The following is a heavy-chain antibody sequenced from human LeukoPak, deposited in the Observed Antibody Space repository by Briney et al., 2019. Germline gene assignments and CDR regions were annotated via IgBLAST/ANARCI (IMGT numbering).Heavy chain of an antibody. D-gene: IGHD5-18*01. Sequence: GGSLRLSCAASGFTFSSYSMNWVRQAPGKGLEWVSSISSSGSYIYYADSVQCRFTISRDNAKNSLYLQMNSLRAEDTAVYYCAREGTAMGYYYYYMDVWGKGTTVTVSS. CDR1: GFTFSSYS. J-gene: IGHJ6*03. V-gene: IGHV3-21*01. CDR2: ISSSGSYI. CDR3: AREGTAMGYYYYYMDV.